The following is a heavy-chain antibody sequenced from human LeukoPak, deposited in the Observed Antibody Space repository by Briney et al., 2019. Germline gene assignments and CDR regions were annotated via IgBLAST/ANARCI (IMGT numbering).Heavy chain of an antibody. V-gene: IGHV3-20*04. D-gene: IGHD6-13*01. CDR1: GFTFDDYG. CDR2: INWNGGST. CDR3: ARDKRWSIAAASYNWFDP. Sequence: TGGSLRLSCAASGFTFDDYGMSWVRQAPGKGLEWVSGINWNGGSTGYADSVKGRFTISRDNAKNSLYLQMNSLRAEDTALYYCARDKRWSIAAASYNWFDPWGQGTLVTVSS. J-gene: IGHJ5*02.